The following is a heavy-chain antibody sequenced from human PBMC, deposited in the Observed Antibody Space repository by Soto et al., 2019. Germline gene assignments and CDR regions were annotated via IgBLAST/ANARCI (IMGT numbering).Heavy chain of an antibody. V-gene: IGHV4-31*03. Sequence: QVQLQESGPGLVKPSQTLSLTCTVSGGSISSGGYYWSWIRQHPGKGLEWIGYIYYSGSTYYNPSLKSRVTISVDTSKNQFSLKLSSVTAAVTAVYYCARVSKEDDYGVYYFDYWGQGTLVTVSS. CDR2: IYYSGST. J-gene: IGHJ4*02. D-gene: IGHD4-17*01. CDR1: GGSISSGGYY. CDR3: ARVSKEDDYGVYYFDY.